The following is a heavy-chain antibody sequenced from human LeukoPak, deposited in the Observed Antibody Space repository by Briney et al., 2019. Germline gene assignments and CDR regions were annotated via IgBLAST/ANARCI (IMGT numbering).Heavy chain of an antibody. CDR2: ISGSGGST. CDR3: AGATAPFSYYYYMDV. D-gene: IGHD1-26*01. V-gene: IGHV3-23*01. J-gene: IGHJ6*03. CDR1: GFAFSSYA. Sequence: SGGPLRLSCAASGFAFSSYAMSWVRQAPGKGLEWASGISGSGGSTYYADSVKGRFTISRDNSKNTLFLQMNSLRAEDTAVYYCAGATAPFSYYYYMDVWGKGTTVTVSS.